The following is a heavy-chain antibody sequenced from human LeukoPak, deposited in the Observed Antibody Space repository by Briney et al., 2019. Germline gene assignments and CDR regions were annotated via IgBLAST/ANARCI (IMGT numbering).Heavy chain of an antibody. J-gene: IGHJ4*02. CDR1: GFTFSSYG. CDR2: ISYDGSNK. V-gene: IGHV3-30*18. D-gene: IGHD5-12*01. Sequence: PGGSLRLSCAASGFTFSSYGMHWVRQAPGKGLEWVAVISYDGSNKYYADSVKGRFTISRDNSKNTLYLQMNSLRAEDTAVYYCAKDQDIVATIAGGYFDYWGQGTLVTVSS. CDR3: AKDQDIVATIAGGYFDY.